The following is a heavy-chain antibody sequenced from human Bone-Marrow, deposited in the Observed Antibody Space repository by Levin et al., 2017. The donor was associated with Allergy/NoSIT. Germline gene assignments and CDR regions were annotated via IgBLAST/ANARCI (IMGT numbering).Heavy chain of an antibody. Sequence: GGSLRLSCAASGFNFSDYYLTWIRQAPGKGPEWVSYISGSGSFTLYGDSVKGRFIISRDNTKNSVHLQMSRLRADDTALYYCARQQKTGAGPRGFDFWGQGTLVTVSS. CDR1: GFNFSDYY. CDR2: ISGSGSFT. J-gene: IGHJ4*02. D-gene: IGHD6-19*01. V-gene: IGHV3-11*06. CDR3: ARQQKTGAGPRGFDF.